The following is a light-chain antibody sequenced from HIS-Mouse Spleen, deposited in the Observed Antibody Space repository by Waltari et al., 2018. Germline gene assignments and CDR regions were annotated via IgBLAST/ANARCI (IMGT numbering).Light chain of an antibody. CDR3: CSYAGSSTLV. J-gene: IGLJ3*02. Sequence: QSALTQPASVSGSPGQSITISCTGTSSDVGSYNLVSWYQQHPGKAPKLMIYEGSTRASGVSNRCSGSKSGNTASLTISGLQAEDEADYYCCSYAGSSTLVFGGGTKLTVL. CDR2: EGS. V-gene: IGLV2-23*01. CDR1: SSDVGSYNL.